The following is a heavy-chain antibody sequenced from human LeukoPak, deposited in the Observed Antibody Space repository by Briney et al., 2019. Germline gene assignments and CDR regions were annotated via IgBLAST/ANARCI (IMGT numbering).Heavy chain of an antibody. V-gene: IGHV3-72*01. CDR2: VGNKDDSYTT. CDR3: TRAYWYRFDY. CDR1: GFIFSDHY. D-gene: IGHD2-8*02. Sequence: GGSLRLSCAASGFIFSDHYMFWVRQAPGKGLEWVGHVGNKDDSYTTDYAASVKGRFTISRDDSTNSVDLQMNSLKIEDTAMYYCTRAYWYRFDYWGQGTLVTVSS. J-gene: IGHJ4*02.